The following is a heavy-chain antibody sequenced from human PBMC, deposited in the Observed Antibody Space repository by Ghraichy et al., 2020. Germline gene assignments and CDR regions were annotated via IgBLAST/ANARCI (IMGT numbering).Heavy chain of an antibody. CDR1: GFTFSNYW. Sequence: LSLTCAASGFTFSNYWMTWVRQSPGKGLEWVANIKGDGSEKFYVDSLRGRFTISRDNARNSLYLHVNSLTYEDTAVYYCARGSMGGTTGYYHYYFMDVWGKGTTVTVSS. CDR3: ARGSMGGTTGYYHYYFMDV. CDR2: IKGDGSEK. D-gene: IGHD1-26*01. V-gene: IGHV3-7*03. J-gene: IGHJ6*04.